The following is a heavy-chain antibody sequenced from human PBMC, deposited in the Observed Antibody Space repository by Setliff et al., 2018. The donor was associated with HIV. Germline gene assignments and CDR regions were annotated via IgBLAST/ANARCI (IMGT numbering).Heavy chain of an antibody. V-gene: IGHV4-59*01. CDR2: IYYSGST. D-gene: IGHD7-27*01. CDR3: ARANWGPPSYFDY. Sequence: SETLSLTCTVSGGSISSYYWSWIRQPPGKGLEWIGYIYYSGSTNYNPSLKSRVTISVDTSKNQFSLKLSSVTAADTAVYYCARANWGPPSYFDYWGQGTLVTV. J-gene: IGHJ4*02. CDR1: GGSISSYY.